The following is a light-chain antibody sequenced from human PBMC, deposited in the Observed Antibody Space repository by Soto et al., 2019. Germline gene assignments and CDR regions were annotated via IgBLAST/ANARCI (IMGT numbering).Light chain of an antibody. V-gene: IGLV2-14*01. CDR1: SSDIGGYNY. CDR3: YSYTSSITVL. CDR2: DVS. Sequence: QSALTQPASVSGSPGQSITISCTGISSDIGGYNYVSWYQQHPGKAPKLMIYDVSNRRSGVSNRFSGSKSGNTASLTISGLQAEDEADYYCYSYTSSITVLFGGGTKVTVL. J-gene: IGLJ2*01.